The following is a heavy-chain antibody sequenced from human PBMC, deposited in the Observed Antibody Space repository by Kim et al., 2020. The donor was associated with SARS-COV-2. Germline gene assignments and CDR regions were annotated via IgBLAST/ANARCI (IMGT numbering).Heavy chain of an antibody. J-gene: IGHJ6*02. Sequence: GGSLRLSCAASGFTFSSYAMHWVRQAPGKGLEWVAVISYDGSNKYYADSVKGRFTISRDNSKNTLYLQMNSLRAEDTAVYYCAREFPRTAMGYYYYYYGMDVWGQGTTVTVSS. CDR2: ISYDGSNK. D-gene: IGHD5-18*01. CDR3: AREFPRTAMGYYYYYYGMDV. CDR1: GFTFSSYA. V-gene: IGHV3-30-3*01.